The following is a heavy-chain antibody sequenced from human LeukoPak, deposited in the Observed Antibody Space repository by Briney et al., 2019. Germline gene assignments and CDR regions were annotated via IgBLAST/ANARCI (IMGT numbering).Heavy chain of an antibody. CDR1: GFTFSDYY. J-gene: IGHJ6*04. D-gene: IGHD3-10*01. Sequence: GGSLRLSCAASGFTFSDYYMSWIRQAPGKGLEWVSYISSSSSYTNYADSVKGRFTISRDNAKNSLYLQMNSLRAEDTAVHYCASEDYGSGTPYGMDVWGKGTTVTVSS. CDR3: ASEDYGSGTPYGMDV. CDR2: ISSSSSYT. V-gene: IGHV3-11*06.